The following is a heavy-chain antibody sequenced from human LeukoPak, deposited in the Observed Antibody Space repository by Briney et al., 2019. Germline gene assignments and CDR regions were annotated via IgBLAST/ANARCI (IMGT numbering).Heavy chain of an antibody. V-gene: IGHV3-30*02. D-gene: IGHD2-2*02. CDR3: AKDGQDIVVVPAAIHYYYYYMDV. CDR1: GFTSSSYG. Sequence: PGGSLRLSCAASGFTSSSYGMHWVRQAPGKGLEWVAVIWYGGSNKYYADSVKGRFTISRDNSKNTLYLQMNSLRAEDTAVYYCAKDGQDIVVVPAAIHYYYYYMDVWGKGTTVTVSS. J-gene: IGHJ6*03. CDR2: IWYGGSNK.